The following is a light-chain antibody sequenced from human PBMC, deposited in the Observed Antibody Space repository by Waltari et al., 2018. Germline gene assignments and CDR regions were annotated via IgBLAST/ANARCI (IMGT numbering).Light chain of an antibody. J-gene: IGKJ1*01. CDR2: AAS. CDR1: QPVSKF. CDR3: QQTYPTPGT. Sequence: TCRSSQPVSKFLNWYQQKPGEAPKLLIYAASTLQSGVPSRFRGGGSGTDFTLIIGSLQPDDFATYFCQQTYPTPGTFGQGTRV. V-gene: IGKV1-39*01.